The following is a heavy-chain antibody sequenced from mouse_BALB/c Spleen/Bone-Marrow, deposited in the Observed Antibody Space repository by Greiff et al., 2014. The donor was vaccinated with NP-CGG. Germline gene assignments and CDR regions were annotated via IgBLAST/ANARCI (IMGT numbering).Heavy chain of an antibody. D-gene: IGHD2-1*01. CDR1: GYTFTTYW. V-gene: IGHV1-87*01. J-gene: IGHJ2*01. Sequence: VQLQQSGAELARPGASVKLSCKASGYTFTTYWMQWVRQRPGQGLEWIGAIYPGDGDTRCTQKFKGKATLTADKSSSTAYMQLSSLASEDSAVYYCARRGNGFDYWGQGTTLTVSS. CDR3: ARRGNGFDY. CDR2: IYPGDGDT.